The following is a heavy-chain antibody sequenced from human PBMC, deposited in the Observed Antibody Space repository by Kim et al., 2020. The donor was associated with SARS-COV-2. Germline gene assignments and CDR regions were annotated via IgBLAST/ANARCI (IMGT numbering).Heavy chain of an antibody. J-gene: IGHJ4*02. CDR2: MSFDGFSK. Sequence: GGSLRLSCVTSGGYVIHWVRQAPGKGLEWVAAMSFDGFSKYFADSVKGRFTISRDDSRNTVWLQLNNLRDEDSAVYYCATEGGTSGRCGYFDYWSQGTLV. D-gene: IGHD6-19*01. V-gene: IGHV3-30*04. CDR3: ATEGGTSGRCGYFDY. CDR1: GGYV.